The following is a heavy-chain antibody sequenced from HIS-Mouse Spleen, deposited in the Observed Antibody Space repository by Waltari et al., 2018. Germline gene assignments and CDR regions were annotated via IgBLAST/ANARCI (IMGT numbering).Heavy chain of an antibody. CDR2: VKPNRGNT. CDR1: GYTFTSYD. CDR3: ARVYYDFWSGYYY. V-gene: IGHV1-8*01. Sequence: QVQLVQSGAEVKKPGASVKVSCKASGYTFTSYDINWVRQATGQGLEWMGWVKPNRGNTGYAQKFQDRVTMTRNTSISTAYMELSSLRSEDTAVYYCARVYYDFWSGYYYWGQGTLVTVSS. J-gene: IGHJ4*02. D-gene: IGHD3-3*01.